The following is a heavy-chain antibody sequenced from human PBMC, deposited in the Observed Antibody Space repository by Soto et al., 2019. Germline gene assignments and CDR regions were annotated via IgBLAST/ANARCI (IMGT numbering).Heavy chain of an antibody. J-gene: IGHJ6*02. CDR2: ISSSGSTI. CDR3: ARSSSGPYYDFWSNYYYGMDV. Sequence: SLRLSCAASGFTFSDYYTSWIRQAPGKGLEWVSYISSSGSTIYCADSVKGRFTISRDNAKNSLYLQMNSLRAEDTAVYYCARSSSGPYYDFWSNYYYGMDVWGQGTTVTVSS. V-gene: IGHV3-11*01. CDR1: GFTFSDYY. D-gene: IGHD3-3*01.